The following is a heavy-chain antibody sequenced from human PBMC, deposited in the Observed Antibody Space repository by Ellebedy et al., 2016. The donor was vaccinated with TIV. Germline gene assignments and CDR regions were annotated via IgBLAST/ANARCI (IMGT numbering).Heavy chain of an antibody. V-gene: IGHV4-39*07. CDR1: GGSISSSSYH. D-gene: IGHD1-26*01. J-gene: IGHJ4*02. Sequence: MPSETLSLTCTVSGGSISSSSYHWGLIRQPPGKGLEWIGSIHYSGSTHYKPSLKSRVTMSVDTSKNQFSLRLTSVTAADTAVYYCARYEGPTARLDYWGQGTLVTVSS. CDR3: ARYEGPTARLDY. CDR2: IHYSGST.